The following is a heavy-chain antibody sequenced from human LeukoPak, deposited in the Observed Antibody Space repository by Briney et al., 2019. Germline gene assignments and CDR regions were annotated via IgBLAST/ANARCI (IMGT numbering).Heavy chain of an antibody. CDR1: GFTFSSYW. Sequence: PGGSLRLSCAASGFTFSSYWMHWVRQAPGKGLVWVSRINSDGSRTSYADSVKGRFTISRDNAKNTLYLQMNSLRAEDTAVYYCARVLFGWMATISAYMDVWGKGTTVTISS. CDR3: ARVLFGWMATISAYMDV. CDR2: INSDGSRT. V-gene: IGHV3-74*01. D-gene: IGHD5-24*01. J-gene: IGHJ6*03.